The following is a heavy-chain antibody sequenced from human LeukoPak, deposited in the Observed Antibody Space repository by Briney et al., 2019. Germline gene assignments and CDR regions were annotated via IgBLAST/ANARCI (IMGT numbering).Heavy chain of an antibody. CDR1: GGSISSYS. J-gene: IGHJ4*02. CDR2: IYPRESP. CDR3: ARHAQKYDSSFDC. Sequence: SETLSLTCTVSGGSISSYSWSWMRQPAGKGLEWIGRIYPRESPNYNPSLKSRVTISVDTSKNQFSLKLRSVTAADTAVYYCARHAQKYDSSFDCWGQGTLVTVSS. D-gene: IGHD6-13*01. V-gene: IGHV4-4*07.